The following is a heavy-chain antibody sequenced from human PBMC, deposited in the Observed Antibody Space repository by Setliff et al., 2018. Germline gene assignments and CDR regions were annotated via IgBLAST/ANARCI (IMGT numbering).Heavy chain of an antibody. V-gene: IGHV1-46*01. Sequence: GASVKVSCKASGYTFSDYLIHWVRQAPGLRPEWIGRVDCNSGSVHYAQNFQGRVTITADESTSTAYMELSSLTSEDTAVYYCAREGVHTWSSTDYHYYMDVWGRGTTVTVSS. D-gene: IGHD2-21*01. CDR1: GYTFSDYL. CDR3: AREGVHTWSSTDYHYYMDV. J-gene: IGHJ6*03. CDR2: VDCNSGSV.